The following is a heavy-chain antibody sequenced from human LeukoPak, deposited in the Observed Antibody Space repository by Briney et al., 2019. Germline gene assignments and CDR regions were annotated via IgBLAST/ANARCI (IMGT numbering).Heavy chain of an antibody. V-gene: IGHV2-5*02. CDR2: IYWDDDK. Sequence: GSGPTLVNPTQTLTLTCTFSGFSLSPSGVGLGGIRKPPGKALEWLGLIYWDDDKCYSPSLKSSLTITRDDLKNQVVLTMTKMDPGDTATYYCTHRQAGMAAGDYWGQGTLVIVSS. J-gene: IGHJ4*02. D-gene: IGHD6-13*01. CDR1: GFSLSPSGVG. CDR3: THRQAGMAAGDY.